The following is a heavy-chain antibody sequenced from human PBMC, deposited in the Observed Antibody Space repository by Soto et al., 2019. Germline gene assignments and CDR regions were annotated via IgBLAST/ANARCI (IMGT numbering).Heavy chain of an antibody. D-gene: IGHD3-22*01. V-gene: IGHV3-9*01. Sequence: GGSLRLSCVASGFNFDDSAMNWVRQVPGKGLEWVSGITWNSGHILYADSVKGRFTTSRDNAKKSLYLELNSLRPEDTALYYCAKGRSSMIVVVMDYWGQGTPVTVSS. CDR3: AKGRSSMIVVVMDY. J-gene: IGHJ4*02. CDR1: GFNFDDSA. CDR2: ITWNSGHI.